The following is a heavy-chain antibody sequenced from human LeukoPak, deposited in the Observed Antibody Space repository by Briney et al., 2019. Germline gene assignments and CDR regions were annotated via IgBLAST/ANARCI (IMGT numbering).Heavy chain of an antibody. Sequence: PGGSLRLSCAASGFTFSSHAMNWVRQAPGQGLEWLSYISKSSTAIYYADSVKGRFTISRDNAKNSLYLQMNSLRDEDTAVYYCARVDPSPSWTTWAFDIWGQGTMVTVSS. V-gene: IGHV3-48*02. D-gene: IGHD2-15*01. J-gene: IGHJ3*02. CDR2: ISKSSTAI. CDR3: ARVDPSPSWTTWAFDI. CDR1: GFTFSSHA.